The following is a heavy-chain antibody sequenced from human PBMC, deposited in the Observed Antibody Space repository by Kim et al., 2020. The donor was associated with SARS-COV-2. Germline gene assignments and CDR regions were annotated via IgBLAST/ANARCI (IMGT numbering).Heavy chain of an antibody. D-gene: IGHD7-27*01. J-gene: IGHJ6*02. V-gene: IGHV3-21*01. CDR1: GFTFSSYS. CDR3: AGHRLNWDYYYYGMDV. Sequence: GGSLRLSCAASGFTFSSYSMNWVRQAPGKGLEWVSSISSSSSYIYYADSVKGRFTISRDNAKNSLYLQMNSLRAEDTAVYYCAGHRLNWDYYYYGMDVWGQGTTVNVSS. CDR2: ISSSSSYI.